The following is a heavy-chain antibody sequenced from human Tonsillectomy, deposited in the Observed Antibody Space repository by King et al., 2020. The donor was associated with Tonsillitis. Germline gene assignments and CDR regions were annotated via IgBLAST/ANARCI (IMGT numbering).Heavy chain of an antibody. D-gene: IGHD2-15*01. CDR3: ARVHCSGGSCYSGWVWFDP. Sequence: QLQESGPGLVKPSETLSLTRTVSGGSISSYYWSWIRQPPGKGLEWIGYIYYSGSTNYNPSLKSRVTISVDTSKNQFSLKLSSVTAADTAVYYCARVHCSGGSCYSGWVWFDPWGQGTLVTVSS. J-gene: IGHJ5*02. V-gene: IGHV4-59*01. CDR1: GGSISSYY. CDR2: IYYSGST.